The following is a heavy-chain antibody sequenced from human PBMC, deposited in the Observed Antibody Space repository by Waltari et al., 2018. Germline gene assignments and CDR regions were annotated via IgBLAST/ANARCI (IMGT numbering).Heavy chain of an antibody. J-gene: IGHJ3*01. CDR1: GYSISSGYS. Sequence: QVQLQESGPGLVKPSETLSLTCAVSGYSISSGYSWGWIRQPPGKGLEWIGSIYHSGSTYYNPSLKSRVTISVDTSKNQFSLKLSSVTAADTAVYYCARGYDPWGQGTMVTVSS. D-gene: IGHD3-3*01. V-gene: IGHV4-38-2*01. CDR3: ARGYDP. CDR2: IYHSGST.